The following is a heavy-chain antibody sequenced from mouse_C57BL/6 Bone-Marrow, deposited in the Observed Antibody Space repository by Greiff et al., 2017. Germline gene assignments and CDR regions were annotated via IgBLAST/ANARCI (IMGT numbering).Heavy chain of an antibody. Sequence: EVKLQESGPGLVKPSQSLSLTCSVTGYSITSGYYWNWIRQFPGNKLEWMGYISYDGSNNYNPSLKNRISIPRDTSKNQFFLKLNSVTTEDTATYYCAREGYGSFFDYWGQGTTLTVSS. J-gene: IGHJ2*01. CDR3: AREGYGSFFDY. D-gene: IGHD1-1*01. CDR2: ISYDGSN. V-gene: IGHV3-6*01. CDR1: GYSITSGYY.